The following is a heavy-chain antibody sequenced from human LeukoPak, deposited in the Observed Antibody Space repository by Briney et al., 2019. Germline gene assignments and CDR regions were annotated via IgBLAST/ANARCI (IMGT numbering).Heavy chain of an antibody. CDR3: AKDATRVTTSWYFDL. CDR2: ISGSGDST. V-gene: IGHV3-23*01. Sequence: GGSLRLSCAASGFTFSSYTMSWVRQAPGKGLEWVSTISGSGDSTYYTDSVKGRFTISRDNSKNTLCLQMNSLRAEDTAVYYCAKDATRVTTSWYFDLWGRGTLVTVSS. J-gene: IGHJ2*01. CDR1: GFTFSSYT. D-gene: IGHD4-17*01.